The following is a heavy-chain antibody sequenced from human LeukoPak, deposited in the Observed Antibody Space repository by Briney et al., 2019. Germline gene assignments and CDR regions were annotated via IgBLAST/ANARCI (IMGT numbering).Heavy chain of an antibody. CDR2: IWYDGSNK. V-gene: IGHV3-30*02. J-gene: IGHJ4*02. D-gene: IGHD2-2*01. Sequence: GGSLRLSCAASGFTFSSYGMHWVRQAPGKGLEWVAVIWYDGSNKYYADSVKGRFTISRDNSKNTLYLQMNSLRAEDTAVYYCAKAHYCSSTSCSFDYWGQGTLVTVSS. CDR1: GFTFSSYG. CDR3: AKAHYCSSTSCSFDY.